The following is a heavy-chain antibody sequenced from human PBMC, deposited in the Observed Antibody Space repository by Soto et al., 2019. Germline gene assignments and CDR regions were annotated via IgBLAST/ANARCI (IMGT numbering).Heavy chain of an antibody. CDR1: GGSISSSSYY. Sequence: QLQLQESGPGLVKPSETLSLTCTVSGGSISSSSYYWGWIRQPPGKGLEWIGSIYYSGSTYYNPSLMSRVTISVDTSKNQFSLKLSSVTAADTAVYYCAGRPGSYYYYYMDVWGKGTTVTVSS. V-gene: IGHV4-39*01. CDR3: AGRPGSYYYYYMDV. J-gene: IGHJ6*03. CDR2: IYYSGST. D-gene: IGHD1-26*01.